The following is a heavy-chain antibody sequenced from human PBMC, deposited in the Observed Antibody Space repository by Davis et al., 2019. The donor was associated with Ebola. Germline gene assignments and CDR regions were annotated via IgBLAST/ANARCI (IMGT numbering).Heavy chain of an antibody. D-gene: IGHD3-3*01. J-gene: IGHJ3*02. CDR3: ARRITIFGVVTYDAFDI. Sequence: SVKVSCKASGYTFTSYAMHWVRQAPGQGLEWMGGIIPIFGTANYAQKFQGRVTITADESTSTAYMELSSLRSEDTAVYYCARRITIFGVVTYDAFDIWGQGTMVTVSS. CDR2: IIPIFGTA. V-gene: IGHV1-69*13. CDR1: GYTFTSYA.